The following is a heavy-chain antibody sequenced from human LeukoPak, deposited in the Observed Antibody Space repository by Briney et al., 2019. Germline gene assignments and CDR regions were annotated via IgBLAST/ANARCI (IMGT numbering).Heavy chain of an antibody. J-gene: IGHJ4*02. Sequence: SETLSLTCTVSGGSISSYYWSWIPQPAGKGLEWIGRIYISGSTNYNPSLKSRVNLSVDTSNNQFSLKLSSVTAADTAVYYCESDAGGSYFTQPGYYFDSWGQGTLVTVSS. V-gene: IGHV4-4*07. CDR2: IYISGST. D-gene: IGHD1-26*01. CDR1: GGSISSYY. CDR3: ESDAGGSYFTQPGYYFDS.